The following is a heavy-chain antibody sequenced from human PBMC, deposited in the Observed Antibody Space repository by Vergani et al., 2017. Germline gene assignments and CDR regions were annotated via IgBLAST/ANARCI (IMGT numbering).Heavy chain of an antibody. CDR2: IKEDGSEK. CDR3: ARDPCRSTSCYRGVYGMDV. CDR1: GFTFSSYW. D-gene: IGHD2-2*02. Sequence: EVQLVESGGGLVQPGGSLRLSCAASGFTFSSYWMSWVRQAPGKGLEWVANIKEDGSEKYYVDSVKGRFTISRDNAKNSLYMQMNNLRAEDTAVYYCARDPCRSTSCYRGVYGMDVWGQGTTVTVSS. V-gene: IGHV3-7*03. J-gene: IGHJ6*02.